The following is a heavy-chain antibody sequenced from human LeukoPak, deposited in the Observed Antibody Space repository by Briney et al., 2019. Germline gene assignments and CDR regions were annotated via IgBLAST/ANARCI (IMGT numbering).Heavy chain of an antibody. V-gene: IGHV4-34*01. Sequence: SETLSLTCAVYGGSFSGYYWSWIRQPPGKGLEWTGEINHSGSTNYNPSLKSRVTISVDTSKNQFSLKLSSVTAADTAVYYCARVGKQWLVLRGWFDPWGQGTLVTVSS. CDR2: INHSGST. D-gene: IGHD6-19*01. CDR3: ARVGKQWLVLRGWFDP. CDR1: GGSFSGYY. J-gene: IGHJ5*02.